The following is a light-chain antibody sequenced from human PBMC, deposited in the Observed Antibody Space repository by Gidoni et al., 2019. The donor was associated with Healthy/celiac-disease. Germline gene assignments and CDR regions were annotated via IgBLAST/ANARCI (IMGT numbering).Light chain of an antibody. J-gene: IGKJ2*03. CDR2: KAS. V-gene: IGKV1-5*03. Sequence: DIQMTQSPSTLSASVGDRVTITCRASQSISSWLAWYQQNPGKAPKLLIYKASSLESGVPSRFSGSGSGTEFTLTISSLQPDDFATYYCQQYNSYRYSFXXXTKLEIK. CDR1: QSISSW. CDR3: QQYNSYRYS.